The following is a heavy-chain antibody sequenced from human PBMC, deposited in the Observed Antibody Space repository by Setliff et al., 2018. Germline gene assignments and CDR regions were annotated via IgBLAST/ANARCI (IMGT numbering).Heavy chain of an antibody. D-gene: IGHD5-18*01. J-gene: IGHJ6*02. CDR2: IYHNGNT. CDR1: GGSVSPYF. V-gene: IGHV4-59*02. CDR3: ARDRTAYSYGLDV. Sequence: PSETLSLTCTVSGGSVSPYFWSWIRQPPGKGLQWIGYIYHNGNTNFNPSLKSRVNMSIDTSKNQFALNLKSATAADTAVYYCARDRTAYSYGLDVWGQGTTVTVSS.